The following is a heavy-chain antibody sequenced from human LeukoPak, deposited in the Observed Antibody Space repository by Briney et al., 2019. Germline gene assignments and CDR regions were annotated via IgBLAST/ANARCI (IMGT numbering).Heavy chain of an antibody. Sequence: ASVKVSFKASGYTFTSYGISWVRQAPGQGLEWMGWINANSGDTNYAQKFQGWVTMNRDTSISAAYMELSRLRSDDTAVYYCAGHWGSNDAFDIWGPGTMVTVSS. D-gene: IGHD7-27*01. CDR2: INANSGDT. CDR3: AGHWGSNDAFDI. J-gene: IGHJ3*02. V-gene: IGHV1-2*04. CDR1: GYTFTSYG.